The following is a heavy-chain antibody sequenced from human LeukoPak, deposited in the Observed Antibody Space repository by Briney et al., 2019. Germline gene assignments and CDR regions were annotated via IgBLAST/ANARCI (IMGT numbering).Heavy chain of an antibody. CDR3: ARDTSSSWHDYFDY. J-gene: IGHJ4*02. D-gene: IGHD6-13*01. Sequence: ASVKVSCKASGYTFTSYGISWVRQAPGQGLEWMGWISAHNGNTNYAQKLQGRVTMTTDTSTSTAYMELRSLRSDDTAVYYCARDTSSSWHDYFDYWGQGTLVTVSS. CDR1: GYTFTSYG. CDR2: ISAHNGNT. V-gene: IGHV1-18*04.